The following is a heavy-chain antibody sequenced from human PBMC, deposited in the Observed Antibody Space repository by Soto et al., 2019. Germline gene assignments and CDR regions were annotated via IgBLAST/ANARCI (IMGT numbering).Heavy chain of an antibody. CDR1: GYTLTELS. CDR2: FDPEDGET. V-gene: IGHV1-24*01. J-gene: IGHJ4*02. Sequence: ASVKVSCKVSGYTLTELSMHWVRQAPGKGLEWMGGFDPEDGETIYAQKFQGRVTMTEDTSTDTAYMELSSLRSEDTAVYYCATVDYGGNPTPHYFDYWGQGXLVTVSS. D-gene: IGHD4-17*01. CDR3: ATVDYGGNPTPHYFDY.